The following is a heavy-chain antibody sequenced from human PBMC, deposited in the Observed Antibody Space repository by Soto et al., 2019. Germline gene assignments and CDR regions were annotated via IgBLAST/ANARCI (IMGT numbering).Heavy chain of an antibody. Sequence: QVHVLESGGGVAQPGGSLRLSYVTSGFTFSSHSMHWFRQTPDKGLEWVAVASSDGGTKFYADSVKGRFTISRDNSKNTLYLHMNNLRVEDTAVYYCAREVVTTHWYFDNWGQGIMVTVSS. J-gene: IGHJ5*02. CDR1: GFTFSSHS. CDR3: AREVVTTHWYFDN. D-gene: IGHD2-8*02. V-gene: IGHV3-30*14. CDR2: ASSDGGTK.